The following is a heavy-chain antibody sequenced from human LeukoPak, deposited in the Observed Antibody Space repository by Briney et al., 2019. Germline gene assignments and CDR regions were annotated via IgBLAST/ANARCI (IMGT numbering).Heavy chain of an antibody. J-gene: IGHJ3*02. Sequence: SETLSLTCTVSGGSISSYYWSWIRQPAGKGLEWIGRIYTSGSTNYNPSLKGRVTMSVDTSKNQFSLKLSSVTAADTAVYYCARGGSYSGSSLDAFDIWGQGIMVTVSS. CDR1: GGSISSYY. CDR2: IYTSGST. CDR3: ARGGSYSGSSLDAFDI. V-gene: IGHV4-4*07. D-gene: IGHD1-26*01.